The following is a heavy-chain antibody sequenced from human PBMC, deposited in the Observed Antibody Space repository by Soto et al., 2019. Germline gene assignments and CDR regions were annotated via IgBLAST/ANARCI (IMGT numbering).Heavy chain of an antibody. J-gene: IGHJ6*02. CDR1: GGTFSSYA. V-gene: IGHV1-69*06. D-gene: IGHD1-7*01. CDR2: IIPIFGTA. CDR3: AGPIWTGTTGGRRADYYYYGMDV. Sequence: QVQLVQSGAEVKKPGSSVKVSCKASGGTFSSYAISWVRQAPGQGLEWMGGIIPIFGTANYAQKFQGRVTITADKSTSTAYMELSSLRSEDTAVYYCAGPIWTGTTGGRRADYYYYGMDVWGQGTTVTVSS.